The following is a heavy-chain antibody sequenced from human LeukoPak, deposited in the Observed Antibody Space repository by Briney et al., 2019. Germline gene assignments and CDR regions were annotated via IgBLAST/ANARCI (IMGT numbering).Heavy chain of an antibody. V-gene: IGHV4-30-4*01. CDR2: IYYSGST. Sequence: PSQTLSLTCTVSGGSISSGDYYWSWIRQPPGKGLEWIGYIYYSGSTYYNPSLKSRVTISVDTSKNQFSLKLSSVTAADTAVYYCARDSVGDDSSGYPLGYWGQGTLVTVSS. CDR3: ARDSVGDDSSGYPLGY. CDR1: GGSISSGDYY. D-gene: IGHD3-22*01. J-gene: IGHJ4*02.